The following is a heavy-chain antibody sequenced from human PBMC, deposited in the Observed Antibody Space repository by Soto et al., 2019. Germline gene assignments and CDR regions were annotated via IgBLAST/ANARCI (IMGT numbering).Heavy chain of an antibody. CDR2: IFYSGST. V-gene: IGHV4-59*01. CDR3: ARGCQDPTGLHAYPSPRTFD. D-gene: IGHD3-16*01. CDR1: GASFNDYY. J-gene: IGHJ5*02. Sequence: TLSLTCTVSGASFNDYYWTWIRQPPGKGLEWIGFIFYSGSTNYNPSLQSRVTISLDTYKNQFSLNLNSVTDADTAIYYCARGCQDPTGLHAYPSPRTFD.